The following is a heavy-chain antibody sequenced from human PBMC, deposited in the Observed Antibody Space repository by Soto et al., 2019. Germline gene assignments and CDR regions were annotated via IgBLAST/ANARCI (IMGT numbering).Heavy chain of an antibody. D-gene: IGHD4-4*01. Sequence: PGGSLRLSCAASGFSFNFYVITWVRQAPGKGLEWVSGMSGSGGHIYYADSVKGRFTVSRDNSNSTLYLQMNSLRAEDTAVYYCARAVTQYFDSWGQGSLVTVSS. J-gene: IGHJ4*02. V-gene: IGHV3-23*01. CDR1: GFSFNFYV. CDR3: ARAVTQYFDS. CDR2: MSGSGGHI.